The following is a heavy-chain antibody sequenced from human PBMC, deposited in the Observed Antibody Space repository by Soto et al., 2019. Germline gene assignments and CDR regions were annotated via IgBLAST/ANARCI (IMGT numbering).Heavy chain of an antibody. D-gene: IGHD4-4*01. CDR1: GFSLSTDGVG. J-gene: IGHJ4*02. CDR2: IYWNDDK. CDR3: ARRPRYSNYVDY. V-gene: IGHV2-5*01. Sequence: QITLKESGPTLVKPTQTLTLTGTFSGFSLSTDGVGVGWIRQPPGKALEWLALIYWNDDKRYSPFLKSRLTIAKDTSKNQVVLTMTNVDPADTATYYCARRPRYSNYVDYWGQGTLVTVSS.